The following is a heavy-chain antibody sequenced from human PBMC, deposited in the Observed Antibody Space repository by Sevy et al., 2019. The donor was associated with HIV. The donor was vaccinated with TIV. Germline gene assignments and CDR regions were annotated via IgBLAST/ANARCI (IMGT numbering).Heavy chain of an antibody. CDR3: AKDHAYYYDSSGPLDY. CDR2: ISYDGGNK. Sequence: GGSLRLSCAASGFTFSSYGMHWVRQAPGKGLEWVAVISYDGGNKYYADSVKCRFTISRANSKNTLYLQMNSLRAEDTAVYYCAKDHAYYYDSSGPLDYWGQGTLVTVSS. J-gene: IGHJ4*02. CDR1: GFTFSSYG. V-gene: IGHV3-30*18. D-gene: IGHD3-22*01.